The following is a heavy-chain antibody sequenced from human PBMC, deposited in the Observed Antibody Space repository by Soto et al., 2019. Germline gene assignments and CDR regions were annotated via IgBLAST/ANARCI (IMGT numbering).Heavy chain of an antibody. CDR3: ARATGTLRSRNCDY. CDR2: IYYSGST. CDR1: GGSISSGGYY. J-gene: IGHJ4*02. Sequence: SETLSLTCTVSGGSISSGGYYWSWIRQHPGKGLEWIGYIYYSGSTYYNPSLKSRVTISVDTSKSQFSLRLNSVTAADTAVYYCARATGTLRSRNCDYWGQGTLVTVSS. V-gene: IGHV4-31*03. D-gene: IGHD3-9*01.